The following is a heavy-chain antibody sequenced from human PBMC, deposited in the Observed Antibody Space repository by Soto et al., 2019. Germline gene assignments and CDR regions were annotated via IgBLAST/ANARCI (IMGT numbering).Heavy chain of an antibody. D-gene: IGHD2-2*01. J-gene: IGHJ5*02. Sequence: GGSLRLACAASGFTFSSYSMNWVRQAPGKGLEWVSYISSSSSTIYYADSVKGRFTISRDNAKNSLYLQMNSLRAEDTAVYYCAREGDDIVVVPAAIRGPSHNWFAPWGQGTLVTVSS. CDR1: GFTFSSYS. V-gene: IGHV3-48*04. CDR3: AREGDDIVVVPAAIRGPSHNWFAP. CDR2: ISSSSSTI.